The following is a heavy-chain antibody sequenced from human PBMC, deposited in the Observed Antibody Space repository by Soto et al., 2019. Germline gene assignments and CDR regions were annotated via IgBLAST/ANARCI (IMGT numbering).Heavy chain of an antibody. D-gene: IGHD6-13*01. CDR2: IHYSGTT. Sequence: SETLSLTCTVSGGSMRNYFWTWIRQPPGKGLEWIGYIHYSGTTSFFPSYNPSLRSRVTISEDTSKNQFSLKLLSVTTADTAVYFWAAGEGSSRNLAPYYLDFWGQGTLVTVSS. V-gene: IGHV4-59*01. J-gene: IGHJ4*02. CDR1: GGSMRNYF. CDR3: AAGEGSSRNLAPYYLDF.